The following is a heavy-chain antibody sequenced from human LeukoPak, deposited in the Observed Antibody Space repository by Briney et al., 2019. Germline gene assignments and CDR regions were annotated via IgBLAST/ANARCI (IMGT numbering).Heavy chain of an antibody. J-gene: IGHJ4*02. CDR1: AFIFSGHW. V-gene: IGHV3-23*01. D-gene: IGHD3-10*01. Sequence: GGSLRLSCEGSAFIFSGHWMNWVRQTPGKGLAWISTVSASGDSTSYADSVKGRFTISRDNSKNALYLQVNSLRADDAALYYCAKSHYYGSGSIDYWGQGTLVTVSS. CDR3: AKSHYYGSGSIDY. CDR2: VSASGDST.